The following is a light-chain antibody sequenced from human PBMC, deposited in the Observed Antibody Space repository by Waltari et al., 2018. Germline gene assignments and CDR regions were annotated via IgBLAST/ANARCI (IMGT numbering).Light chain of an antibody. CDR3: ASRDDRLNGVV. CDR1: ASNIGSRA. Sequence: QSVLTQAPSASGAPGQRVIISCSGSASNIGSRAVNWYQQLPGRAPKLLIYSNDQRPSGVPDRFSGSRSGTSASLAISGLQSEDEAHYYCASRDDRLNGVVFGGGTKLTVL. CDR2: SND. V-gene: IGLV1-44*01. J-gene: IGLJ2*01.